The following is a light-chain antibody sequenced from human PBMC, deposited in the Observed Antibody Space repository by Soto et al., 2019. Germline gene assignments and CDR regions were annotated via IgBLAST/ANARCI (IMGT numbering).Light chain of an antibody. Sequence: EILMTQSPLTLSVSPGEGATLSCRASQNINSNLAWYQQRPGQAPRVLIYGASSRASGIPDRFSGSGSGTDFTLTINRLEPDDVAVYYCQQYKDWTPLTFGGGTRVESK. CDR3: QQYKDWTPLT. J-gene: IGKJ4*01. CDR1: QNINSN. V-gene: IGKV3D-15*01. CDR2: GAS.